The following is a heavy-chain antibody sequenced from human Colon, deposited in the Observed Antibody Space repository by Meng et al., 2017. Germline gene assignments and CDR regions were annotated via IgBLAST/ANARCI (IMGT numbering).Heavy chain of an antibody. CDR2: INPSGGRT. CDR1: GYTFTGGLY. CDR3: ARAAGGLTADLDY. J-gene: IGHJ4*02. Sequence: ASVKVSCKASGYTFTGGLYIHWVRQAPGQGLEWMGIINPSGGRTSYAQKFQGRVTMTRDTSTSTAYMELSSLRSEDTAVYYCARAAGGLTADLDYWSQGTLVTVSS. V-gene: IGHV1-46*01. D-gene: IGHD4-23*01.